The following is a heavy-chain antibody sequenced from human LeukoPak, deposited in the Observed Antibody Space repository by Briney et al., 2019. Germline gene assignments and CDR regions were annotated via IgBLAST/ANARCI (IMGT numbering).Heavy chain of an antibody. D-gene: IGHD3-22*01. J-gene: IGHJ4*02. CDR1: GFIFSRHW. CDR2: MKEDGTKK. CDR3: ATPLDYYDSSGYHQGGD. Sequence: PGGSLRLSCAASGFIFSRHWMTWVRQAPGKGLEWVANMKEDGTKKNYVDSVKGRFTISRDNAKNSLYLQMNSLRAEDTAVYYCATPLDYYDSSGYHQGGDWGQGTLVTVSS. V-gene: IGHV3-7*03.